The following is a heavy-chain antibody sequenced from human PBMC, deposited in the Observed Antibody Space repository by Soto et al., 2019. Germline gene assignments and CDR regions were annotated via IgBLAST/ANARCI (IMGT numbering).Heavy chain of an antibody. Sequence: TGGSLRLSCAASGFTFSSYSMNWVRQAPGKGLEWVSSISSSSSYIYYADSVKGRFTISRDNAKNSLYLQMNSLRAEDTAVYYCARAGEQYYDSWSASKGEHYYYGMDVWGQGTTVTVSS. D-gene: IGHD3-3*01. V-gene: IGHV3-21*01. J-gene: IGHJ6*02. CDR3: ARAGEQYYDSWSASKGEHYYYGMDV. CDR1: GFTFSSYS. CDR2: ISSSSSYI.